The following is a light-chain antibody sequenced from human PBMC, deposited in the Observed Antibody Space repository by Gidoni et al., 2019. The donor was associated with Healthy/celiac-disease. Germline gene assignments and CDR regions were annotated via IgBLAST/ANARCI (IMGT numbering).Light chain of an antibody. V-gene: IGKV3-15*01. CDR3: QQYNNWPPYT. CDR2: GAS. Sequence: EIVMTHSPATLSVSPGARATLACRASPSVSSNLSWYQQKPGQAPRLLIYGASTRATGIPARFSGSGSGTEFTLTISSLYSEDFAVYYCQQYNNWPPYTFGQXTKLEIK. J-gene: IGKJ2*01. CDR1: PSVSSN.